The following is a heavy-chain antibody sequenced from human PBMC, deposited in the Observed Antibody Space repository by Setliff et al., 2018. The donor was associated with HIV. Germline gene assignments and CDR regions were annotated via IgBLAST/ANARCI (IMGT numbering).Heavy chain of an antibody. CDR2: INVDGSSI. D-gene: IGHD6-6*01. Sequence: LSLSCAASGFTFTDYWMHWVRQVPGQGLVWVSRINVDGSSISYADSVKGRFTISSDNAKNTLFLQMNSLRAEDTAVYYCARLPQDVRSSIDFWGQGTLVTVSS. CDR1: GFTFTDYW. J-gene: IGHJ4*02. V-gene: IGHV3-74*01. CDR3: ARLPQDVRSSIDF.